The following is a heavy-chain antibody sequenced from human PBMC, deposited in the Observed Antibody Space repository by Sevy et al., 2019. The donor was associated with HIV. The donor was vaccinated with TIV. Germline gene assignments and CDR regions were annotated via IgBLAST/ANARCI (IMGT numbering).Heavy chain of an antibody. J-gene: IGHJ4*02. CDR1: GFTFSGHA. D-gene: IGHD1-26*01. Sequence: GGSLRLSCAASGFTFSGHAMHWVRQAPGKGLDWVAVISSDGNSQYSADSVKGRFTISRDNSKNTLYLQMDSLRVEDTAVYYCARDLISGSYSQSLDYWGQGTLVTVSS. V-gene: IGHV3-30*04. CDR3: ARDLISGSYSQSLDY. CDR2: ISSDGNSQ.